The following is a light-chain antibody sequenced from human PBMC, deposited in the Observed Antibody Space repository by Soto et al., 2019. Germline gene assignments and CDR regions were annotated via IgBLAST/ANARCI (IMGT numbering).Light chain of an antibody. CDR2: LNSDGSH. J-gene: IGLJ3*02. CDR1: SGHNSYA. V-gene: IGLV4-69*01. CDR3: QTWSTDIRV. Sequence: QLVLTQPPSASASLGASVKLTCTLSSGHNSYAIAWHQQQPEKGPRYLMKLNSDGSHSKGDGIPDRFSGSSSGAERYLTISSLQSGEEADCSCQTWSTDIRVFGGGTKVTVL.